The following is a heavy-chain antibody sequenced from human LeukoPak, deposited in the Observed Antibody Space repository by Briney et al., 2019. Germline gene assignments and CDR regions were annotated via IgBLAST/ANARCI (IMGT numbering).Heavy chain of an antibody. D-gene: IGHD2-2*01. CDR2: IYYSGST. CDR3: ARLRDIVVVPAAIDY. J-gene: IGHJ4*02. V-gene: IGHV4-30-4*01. Sequence: SQTLSLTCTVSGGSISSGDYYWSWIRQPPGKGLEWIEYIYYSGSTYYNPSLKSRVTISVDTSKNQFSLKLSSVTAADTAVYYCARLRDIVVVPAAIDYWGQGTLVTVSS. CDR1: GGSISSGDYY.